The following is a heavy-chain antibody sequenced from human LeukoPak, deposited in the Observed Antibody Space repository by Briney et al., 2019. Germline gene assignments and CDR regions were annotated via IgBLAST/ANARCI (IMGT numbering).Heavy chain of an antibody. D-gene: IGHD6-13*01. J-gene: IGHJ5*02. V-gene: IGHV3-7*01. Sequence: PGGSLRLSCAASGFTFSNFWMSWVRQAPGKGLEWVANIKQDGSETYYVDSVKGRFTISRDNAKNSLYLQMNSLRAEDTAVYYCARRQQLDWNWFDPWGQGTLVTVSS. CDR1: GFTFSNFW. CDR2: IKQDGSET. CDR3: ARRQQLDWNWFDP.